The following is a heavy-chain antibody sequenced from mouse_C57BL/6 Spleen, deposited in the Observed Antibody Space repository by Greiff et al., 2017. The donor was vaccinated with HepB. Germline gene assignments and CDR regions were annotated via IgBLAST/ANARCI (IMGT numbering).Heavy chain of an antibody. D-gene: IGHD2-3*01. CDR2: ISSGSSTI. Sequence: EVKLMESGGGLVKPGGSLKLSCAASGFTFSDYGMHWVRQAPEKGLEWVAYISSGSSTIYYADTVKGRFTISRDNAKNTLFLQMTSLRSEDTAMYYCARSYDGYYYAMDYWGQGTSVTVSS. J-gene: IGHJ4*01. V-gene: IGHV5-17*01. CDR1: GFTFSDYG. CDR3: ARSYDGYYYAMDY.